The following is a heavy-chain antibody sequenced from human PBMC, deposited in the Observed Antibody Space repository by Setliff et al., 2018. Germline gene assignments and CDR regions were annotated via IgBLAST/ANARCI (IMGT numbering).Heavy chain of an antibody. J-gene: IGHJ4*01. CDR2: IYNSDST. CDR1: GLIVSDIH. V-gene: IGHV3-53*01. D-gene: IGHD2-8*01. CDR3: VKGTNVVMGYTGFDH. Sequence: SLRLSCVVSGLIVSDIHMTWVRQTPGKGLEWLSVIYNSDSTYYTDSVKGRFTISRDNSKNTLFLQMSSLRAADTAVYYCVKGTNVVMGYTGFDHWGQGTLVTVSS.